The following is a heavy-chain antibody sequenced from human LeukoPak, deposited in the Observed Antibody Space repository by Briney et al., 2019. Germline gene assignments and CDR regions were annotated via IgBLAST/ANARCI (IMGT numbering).Heavy chain of an antibody. V-gene: IGHV3-11*05. CDR2: ISSSGGYT. CDR1: GFTFSDYY. Sequence: PGGSLRLSCAASGFTFSDYYMTWIRQAPGEGLEWVSYISSSGGYTNYADSVKGRFTISRDNAKNTLYLQMNSLRAEDTAVYYCARVLVYYGSGTYYPDYWGQGTLVTVSS. CDR3: ARVLVYYGSGTYYPDY. D-gene: IGHD3-10*01. J-gene: IGHJ4*02.